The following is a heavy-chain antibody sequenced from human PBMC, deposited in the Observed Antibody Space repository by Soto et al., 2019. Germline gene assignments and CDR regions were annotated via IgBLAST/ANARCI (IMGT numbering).Heavy chain of an antibody. CDR1: GFTFSSYA. V-gene: IGHV3-30-3*01. J-gene: IGHJ5*02. Sequence: QVQLVESGGGVVQPGRSLRLSYAASGFTFSSYAMHWVRQAPGKGLEWVAVISYDGSNKYYADSVKGRFTISRDNSKNTLYLQMNSLRAEDTAVYYCARDAGGCSGRSCYRYHWFDPWGQGTLVTVSS. CDR3: ARDAGGCSGRSCYRYHWFDP. CDR2: ISYDGSNK. D-gene: IGHD2-15*01.